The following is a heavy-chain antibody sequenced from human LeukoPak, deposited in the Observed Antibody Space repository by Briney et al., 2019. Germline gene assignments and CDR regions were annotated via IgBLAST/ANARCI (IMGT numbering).Heavy chain of an antibody. J-gene: IGHJ4*02. CDR2: INHIGST. CDR3: ARTSSSGLVGGYYFDY. CDR1: GGSFSGYY. Sequence: SDTLSLTCAVYGGSFSGYYWSWIRQPPGKGLEWIGEINHIGSTNYNPSLKSRVTISVDTSKNQFSLKLSSVTAADTAVYYCARTSSSGLVGGYYFDYWGQGTLVTVSS. V-gene: IGHV4-34*01. D-gene: IGHD6-19*01.